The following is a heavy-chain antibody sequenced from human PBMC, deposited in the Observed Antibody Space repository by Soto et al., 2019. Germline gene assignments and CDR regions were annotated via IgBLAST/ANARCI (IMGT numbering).Heavy chain of an antibody. J-gene: IGHJ6*01. V-gene: IGHV3-33*01. CDR1: GFTFSSYG. D-gene: IGHD3-10*01. CDR3: ARDTARAMVRIYYGMDV. Sequence: QVQLVESGGGVVQPGRSLRLSCAASGFTFSSYGMHWVRQAPGKGLEWAAVIWYDGSNKYYADSVKGRFTISRDNSKNALYLQRNSLRAEATAVYYCARDTARAMVRIYYGMDVWGQWTTVTVYS. CDR2: IWYDGSNK.